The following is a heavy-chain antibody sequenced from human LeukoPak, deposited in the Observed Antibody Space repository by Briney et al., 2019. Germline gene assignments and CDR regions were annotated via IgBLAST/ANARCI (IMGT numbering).Heavy chain of an antibody. J-gene: IGHJ4*02. Sequence: PSETLSLTCTVSGGSISSSSYYWGWIRQPPGKGLEWIGSIYYSGSTYYNPSLKSRVTISVDTSKNQFSLKLSSVTAADTAVYYCARQTYGSGSYCDYWGQGTLVTVSS. CDR3: ARQTYGSGSYCDY. V-gene: IGHV4-39*01. CDR1: GGSISSSSYY. CDR2: IYYSGST. D-gene: IGHD3-10*01.